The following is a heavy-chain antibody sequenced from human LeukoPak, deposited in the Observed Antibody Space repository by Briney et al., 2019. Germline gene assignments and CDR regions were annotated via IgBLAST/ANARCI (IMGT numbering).Heavy chain of an antibody. V-gene: IGHV4-61*02. J-gene: IGHJ3*02. Sequence: SETLSLTCTVSGGSISSGSYYWSWIRQPAGKGLAWIGRIYTSGSTNYNPSLKSRVTISVDTSKNQFSLKLSSVTAADTAVYYCARAAPDYYDSSGHCQTAFDIWGQGTMVTVSS. CDR3: ARAAPDYYDSSGHCQTAFDI. D-gene: IGHD3-22*01. CDR2: IYTSGST. CDR1: GGSISSGSYY.